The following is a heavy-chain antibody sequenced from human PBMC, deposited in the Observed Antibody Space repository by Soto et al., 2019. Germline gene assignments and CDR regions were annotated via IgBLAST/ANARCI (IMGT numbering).Heavy chain of an antibody. CDR2: ISSYNGDT. D-gene: IGHD3-3*01. CDR3: ARGVSDYDFWSGYGLMDV. J-gene: IGHJ6*02. Sequence: ASVKVSCKASGYTFTRSGISWARQAPGQGPEWMGWISSYNGDTNYAQTFQGRVTITTDTSASTAYMELSSLRSEDTAVYYCARGVSDYDFWSGYGLMDVWGQGTTVTVSS. CDR1: GYTFTRSG. V-gene: IGHV1-18*01.